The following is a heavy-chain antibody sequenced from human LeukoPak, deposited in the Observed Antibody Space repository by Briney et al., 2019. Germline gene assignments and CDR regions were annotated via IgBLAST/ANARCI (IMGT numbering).Heavy chain of an antibody. D-gene: IGHD1-26*01. V-gene: IGHV4-34*01. Sequence: LETLSLTCAVYGGSFSGYYWSWIRQPPGKGLEWIGEVNPSGSTKYNPSLKSRVTISVDTSKFPFSLKLSSVTAADTAVYYCARVGGSYYDYWGQGTLVTVSS. CDR2: VNPSGST. CDR1: GGSFSGYY. J-gene: IGHJ4*02. CDR3: ARVGGSYYDY.